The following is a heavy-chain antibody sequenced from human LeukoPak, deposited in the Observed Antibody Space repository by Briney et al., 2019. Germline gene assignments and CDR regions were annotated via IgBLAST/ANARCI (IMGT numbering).Heavy chain of an antibody. J-gene: IGHJ4*02. CDR1: GYTLTELS. CDR3: ARGTSEMETISY. D-gene: IGHD5-24*01. V-gene: IGHV1-24*01. CDR2: FDPEDGET. Sequence: ASVKVSCKVSGYTLTELSMHWVRQAPGKGLEWMGGFDPEDGETIYAQKFQGRVTMTEDTSTDTAYMELSSLRSEDTAVYYCARGTSEMETISYWGQGTLVTVFS.